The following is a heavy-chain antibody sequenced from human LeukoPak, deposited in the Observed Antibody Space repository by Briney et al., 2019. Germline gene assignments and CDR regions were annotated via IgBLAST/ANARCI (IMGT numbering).Heavy chain of an antibody. V-gene: IGHV3-11*01. CDR1: GFTFSDNY. J-gene: IGHJ6*03. Sequence: GGSLRLSCAASGFTFSDNYMTWVRQAPGKGLEWLSYISGNGGVIQYADSVKGRFTISRDNAKNSLYLQMNSLRAEDTAVYYCATGYYYYMDVWGKGTTVTISS. CDR2: ISGNGGVI. CDR3: ATGYYYYMDV.